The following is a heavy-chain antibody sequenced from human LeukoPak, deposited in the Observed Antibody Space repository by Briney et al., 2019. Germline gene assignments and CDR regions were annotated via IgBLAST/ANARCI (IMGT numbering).Heavy chain of an antibody. V-gene: IGHV1-69*05. CDR3: AVGLRFWEWLFRSSTAVDY. CDR2: IIPIFGTA. CDR1: GGTFSSYA. D-gene: IGHD3-3*01. Sequence: SVKVSCKASGGTFSSYAISWVRQAPGQGLEWMGGIIPIFGTANYAQKFQGRVTITTDESTSTAYMELSSLRSEDTAVYYCAVGLRFWEWLFRSSTAVDYWGQGTLVTVSS. J-gene: IGHJ4*02.